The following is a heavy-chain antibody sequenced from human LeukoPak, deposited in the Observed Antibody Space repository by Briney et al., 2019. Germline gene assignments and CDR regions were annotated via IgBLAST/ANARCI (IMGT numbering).Heavy chain of an antibody. CDR1: GFTFSNYG. D-gene: IGHD5-12*01. CDR2: IWYDGSEK. Sequence: GGSLRLSCAASGFTFSNYGMHWVRQAPGKGLEWVAVIWYDGSEKCYADSVKGRFTISRDNSKNTLYLQINSLRAEDTAVYYCANGGRYSSGFDPWGQGTLVTVSS. V-gene: IGHV3-33*06. J-gene: IGHJ5*02. CDR3: ANGGRYSSGFDP.